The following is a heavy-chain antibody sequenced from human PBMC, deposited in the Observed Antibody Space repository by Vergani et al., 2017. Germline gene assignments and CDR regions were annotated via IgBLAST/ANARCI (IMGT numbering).Heavy chain of an antibody. Sequence: QVQLQESGPGLVKPSQTLSLTCTVSGGSISSGGYYCSWLRQHPGKGLEWIGYIYYSGSTYYNPSLKSRVTISVDTSKNQFSLKLSSVTAADTAVYYCARVATPYSSSPIDYWGQGTLVTVSS. J-gene: IGHJ4*02. D-gene: IGHD6-6*01. CDR1: GGSISSGGYY. V-gene: IGHV4-31*03. CDR3: ARVATPYSSSPIDY. CDR2: IYYSGST.